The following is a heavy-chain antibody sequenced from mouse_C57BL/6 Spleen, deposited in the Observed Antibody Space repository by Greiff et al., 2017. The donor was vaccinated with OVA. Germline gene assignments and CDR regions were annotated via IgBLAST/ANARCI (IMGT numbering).Heavy chain of an antibody. J-gene: IGHJ3*01. CDR2: IYPGRGST. CDR1: GYTFTSYW. CDR3: ARGYDYGLLEV. V-gene: IGHV1-55*01. Sequence: VQLQQPGAELVKPGASVKMSCKASGYTFTSYWITWVKQRPGQGLEWLGDIYPGRGSTNYNEKFKSKATLTVDTSSSTAYMQISSLTSEDSAVYYCARGYDYGLLEVWGQGTLVTVSA. D-gene: IGHD2-4*01.